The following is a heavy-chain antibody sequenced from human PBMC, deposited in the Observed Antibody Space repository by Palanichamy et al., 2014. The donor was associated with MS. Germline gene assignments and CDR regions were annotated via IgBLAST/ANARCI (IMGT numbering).Heavy chain of an antibody. Sequence: QLQESGPGLVKPSETLSLTCTVSGGSISTYYWSWIRQPPGEGLEWIGYIYYTGSTSYNPSLESRVTISVDTSKNQFSLKLSSVTAADTAVYYCATGRGRGFFDYWGRGTLVTVSS. CDR1: GGSISTYY. CDR3: ATGRGRGFFDY. V-gene: IGHV4-59*01. CDR2: IYYTGST. J-gene: IGHJ4*01.